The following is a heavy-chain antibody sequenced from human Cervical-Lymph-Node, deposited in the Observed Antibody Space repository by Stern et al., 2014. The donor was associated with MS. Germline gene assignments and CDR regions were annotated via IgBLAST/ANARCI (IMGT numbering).Heavy chain of an antibody. D-gene: IGHD1-7*01. Sequence: VHLVESGPEVKNPGASVKVSCKASGYTFTTFGVHWVRQAPGQGLEWMGWISTYNDKTTYAQKFQGRVIMSTDTSTSTAYMEMRSLRSDDTAIYYCARDLRVLGTTGWFDPWGQGTLVTVSS. J-gene: IGHJ5*02. V-gene: IGHV1-18*01. CDR1: GYTFTTFG. CDR2: ISTYNDKT. CDR3: ARDLRVLGTTGWFDP.